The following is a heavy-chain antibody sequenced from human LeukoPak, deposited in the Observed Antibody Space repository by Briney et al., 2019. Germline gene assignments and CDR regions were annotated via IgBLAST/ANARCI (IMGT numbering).Heavy chain of an antibody. V-gene: IGHV4-59*12. Sequence: NPSETLSLTCTVSGGSISSYYWSWIRQPPGKGLEWIGYIYYSGSTNYNPSLKSRVTISVDTSKNQFSLKLSSVTAADTAVYYCARGIGSSSWGYYYYYYYMDVWGKGTTVTISS. CDR3: ARGIGSSSWGYYYYYYYMDV. CDR2: IYYSGST. CDR1: GGSISSYY. J-gene: IGHJ6*03. D-gene: IGHD6-13*01.